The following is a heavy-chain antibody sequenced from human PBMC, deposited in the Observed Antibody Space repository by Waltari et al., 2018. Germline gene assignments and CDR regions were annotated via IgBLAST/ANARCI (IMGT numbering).Heavy chain of an antibody. Sequence: QLQLQGSGPGQVNPSETLSLTCTVSGASISSSSYYWGWIRQPPGKGLEWIGSIYYSGSTYYNPSLKSRLSISVDTPKNQFSLKLSSVTAADAAIYYCARLRSNMTPFDPWGQGTLVTVSS. CDR1: GASISSSSYY. J-gene: IGHJ5*02. D-gene: IGHD2-8*01. V-gene: IGHV4-39*01. CDR2: IYYSGST. CDR3: ARLRSNMTPFDP.